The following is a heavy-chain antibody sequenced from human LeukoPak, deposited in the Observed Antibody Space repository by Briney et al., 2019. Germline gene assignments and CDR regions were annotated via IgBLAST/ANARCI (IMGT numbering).Heavy chain of an antibody. J-gene: IGHJ3*02. V-gene: IGHV4-34*01. CDR3: ARGFCESSPGAFDT. CDR2: INHSGST. D-gene: IGHD3-9*01. Sequence: PSETLSLTCAVYGGSFSGYYWSWIRQPPGKGLEWIGEINHSGSTNYNPSLKSRVTISVDTSKNQFSLKLSSVTAADTAVYYCARGFCESSPGAFDTWSQGTVVTVSS. CDR1: GGSFSGYY.